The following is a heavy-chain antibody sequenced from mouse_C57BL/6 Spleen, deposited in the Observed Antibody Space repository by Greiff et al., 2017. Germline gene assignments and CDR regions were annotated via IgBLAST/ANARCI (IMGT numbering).Heavy chain of an antibody. CDR3: ARPLYYLAMDY. CDR2: ISSGSSTI. J-gene: IGHJ4*01. Sequence: EVQLVESGGGLVKPGGSLKLSCAASGFTFSDYGMHWVRQAPEKGLEWVAYISSGSSTIYYADTAKGRFTISRDNAKNTLFLQMTSLRSEDTAMYYCARPLYYLAMDYWGQGTSVTVSS. V-gene: IGHV5-17*01. CDR1: GFTFSDYG.